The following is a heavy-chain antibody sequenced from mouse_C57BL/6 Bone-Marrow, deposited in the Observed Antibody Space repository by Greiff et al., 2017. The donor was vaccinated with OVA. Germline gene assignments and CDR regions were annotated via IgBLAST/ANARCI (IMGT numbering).Heavy chain of an antibody. CDR2: IDPETGGT. Sequence: QVQLKQSGAELVRPGASVTLSCKASGYTFTDYEMHWVQQTPVHGLEWIGAIDPETGGTAYNQKFKGQAILTADKSSSTAYMELRSLTSEDSAVYYCTTAQGYYAMDYWGQGTSVTVSS. J-gene: IGHJ4*01. CDR1: GYTFTDYE. V-gene: IGHV1-15*01. CDR3: TTAQGYYAMDY. D-gene: IGHD3-2*02.